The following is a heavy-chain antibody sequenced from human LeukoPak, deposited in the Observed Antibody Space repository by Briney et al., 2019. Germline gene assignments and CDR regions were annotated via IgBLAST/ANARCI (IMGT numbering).Heavy chain of an antibody. D-gene: IGHD3-10*01. CDR3: ARGGLLLWFGELLSHAFDI. J-gene: IGHJ3*02. V-gene: IGHV4-61*02. CDR1: GGSISSGSYY. CDR2: ISTSGST. Sequence: SQTLSLTCTVSGGSISSGSYYWSWIRQPAGKGLEWIGRISTSGSTNYNPSLKSRVTISVDTSKNQFSLKLSSVTAADTAVYYCARGGLLLWFGELLSHAFDIWGQGTMVTVSS.